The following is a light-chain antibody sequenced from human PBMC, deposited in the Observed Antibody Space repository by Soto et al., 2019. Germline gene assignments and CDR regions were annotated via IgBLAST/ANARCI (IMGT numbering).Light chain of an antibody. V-gene: IGKV3-20*01. CDR3: QQYGNSPYT. Sequence: EIVLTQSPGTLSLSPGERAALSCRVSQSVSSNYLAWYQQKLGQAPRLLISAASSRATGIPDRFSGSASGTDFTLTISRLEPEDFAVYYCQQYGNSPYTFGQGTRLEIK. J-gene: IGKJ5*01. CDR2: AAS. CDR1: QSVSSNY.